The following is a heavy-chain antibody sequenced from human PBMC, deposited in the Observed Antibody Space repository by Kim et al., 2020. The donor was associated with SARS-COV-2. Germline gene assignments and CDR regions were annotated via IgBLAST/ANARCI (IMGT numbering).Heavy chain of an antibody. CDR3: ARGRSDYSVWERGYNYYGMDI. CDR1: GDTFSSYT. D-gene: IGHD3-10*01. V-gene: IGHV1-69*13. Sequence: SVKVSCKASGDTFSSYTISWVRQAPGQGLEWMGGVIPIFGTTTYAQKFQGRLTITADESATSAFMELSSLRSEDTAVYYCARGRSDYSVWERGYNYYGMDIWGQGTTVTVSS. J-gene: IGHJ6*02. CDR2: VIPIFGTT.